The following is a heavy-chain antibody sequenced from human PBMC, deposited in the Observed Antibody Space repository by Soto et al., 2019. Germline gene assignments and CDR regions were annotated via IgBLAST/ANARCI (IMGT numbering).Heavy chain of an antibody. V-gene: IGHV4-4*02. CDR3: ARRGDGDYYFDY. CDR1: GDSISRSNW. D-gene: IGHD4-17*01. J-gene: IGHJ4*02. Sequence: QVQLQESGPGLVKPSGTLSLTCAVSGDSISRSNWWSWVRQPPGKGLEWIGEIYHSGSTNYNPSLTSRVTISVDKSKNQFSLKLSSVTAADTAMYYCARRGDGDYYFDYWGQGTLVTVSS. CDR2: IYHSGST.